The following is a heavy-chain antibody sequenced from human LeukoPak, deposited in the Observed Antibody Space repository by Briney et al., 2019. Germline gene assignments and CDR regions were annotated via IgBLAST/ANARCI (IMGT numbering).Heavy chain of an antibody. V-gene: IGHV4-34*01. CDR1: GGSFSGYY. CDR3: ARGPDYGDSYYFDY. J-gene: IGHJ4*02. Sequence: SETLSLTCAVYGGSFSGYYWSWIRQPPGKGLEWIGETNHSGSTNYNPSLKSRVTISVDTSKNQFSLKLSSVTAADTAVYYCARGPDYGDSYYFDYWGQGTLVTVSS. D-gene: IGHD4-17*01. CDR2: TNHSGST.